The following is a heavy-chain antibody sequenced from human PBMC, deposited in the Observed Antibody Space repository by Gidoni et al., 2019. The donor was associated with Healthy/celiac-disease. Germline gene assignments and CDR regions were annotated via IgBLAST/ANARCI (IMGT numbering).Heavy chain of an antibody. J-gene: IGHJ4*02. CDR2: IDYGGST. CDR3: ARDYGDRLFDY. D-gene: IGHD4-17*01. Sequence: QVHLQESGPGLVKPSQTLYTTCTFSGRPISRGDYHSSWIRQPPGKGLEWIGYIDYGGSTYYNPSLKSRVTISVDTSKNQFSLKLSSVTAADTAVYYCARDYGDRLFDYWGQGTLVTVSS. V-gene: IGHV4-30-4*01. CDR1: GRPISRGDYH.